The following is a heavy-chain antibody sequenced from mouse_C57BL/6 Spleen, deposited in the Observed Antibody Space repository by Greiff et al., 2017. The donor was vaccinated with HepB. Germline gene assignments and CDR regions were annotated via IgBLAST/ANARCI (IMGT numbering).Heavy chain of an antibody. CDR2: INYDGSST. J-gene: IGHJ3*01. CDR3: ARAVYSNYGFAY. D-gene: IGHD2-5*01. Sequence: EVKLEESEGGLVQPGSSMKLSCTASGFTFSDYYMAWVRQVPEKGLEWVANINYDGSSTYYLDSLKSRFIISRDNAKNILYLQMSSLKSEDTATYYCARAVYSNYGFAYWGQGTLVTVSA. V-gene: IGHV5-16*01. CDR1: GFTFSDYY.